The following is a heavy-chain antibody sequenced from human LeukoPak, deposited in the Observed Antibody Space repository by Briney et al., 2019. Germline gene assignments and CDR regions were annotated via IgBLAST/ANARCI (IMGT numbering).Heavy chain of an antibody. CDR1: GFTVSSNY. CDR2: ISSSSSYI. J-gene: IGHJ4*02. CDR3: ARGKGIAARPPDY. Sequence: GGSLRLSCAASGFTVSSNYMSWVRQAPGKGLEWVSSISSSSSYIYYADSVKGRFTISRDNAKNSLYLQMNSLRAKDTAVYYCARGKGIAARPPDYWGQGTLVTVSS. V-gene: IGHV3-21*01. D-gene: IGHD6-6*01.